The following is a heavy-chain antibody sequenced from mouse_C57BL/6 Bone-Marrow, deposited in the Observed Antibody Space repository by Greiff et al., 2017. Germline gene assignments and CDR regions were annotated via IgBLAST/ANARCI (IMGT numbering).Heavy chain of an antibody. Sequence: QVQLQQSGAELVKPGASVKLSCKASGYTFTSYWMHWVKQRPGRGLEWIGRIDPKSGGTKYNEKFKSKATLTVDKPSSTAYMQLSSLTAEDSAVYYCARGGRRGFAYWGQGTLVTVSA. CDR3: ARGGRRGFAY. V-gene: IGHV1-72*01. CDR2: IDPKSGGT. J-gene: IGHJ3*01. D-gene: IGHD2-12*01. CDR1: GYTFTSYW.